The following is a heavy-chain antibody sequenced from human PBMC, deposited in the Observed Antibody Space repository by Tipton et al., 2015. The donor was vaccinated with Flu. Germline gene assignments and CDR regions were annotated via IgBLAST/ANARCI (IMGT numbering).Heavy chain of an antibody. CDR2: IYYSGGT. Sequence: LRLSCTVSGGSVSSSSYYWGWIRQPPGKGLEWIGSIYYSGGTYYNPSLKSRVTISVDTSKNQFSLKLNSVTAADTAVYYCARRRYSNYVSDPKNWFDPWGQGTLVTVSS. CDR1: GGSVSSSSYY. J-gene: IGHJ5*02. CDR3: ARRRYSNYVSDPKNWFDP. D-gene: IGHD4-11*01. V-gene: IGHV4-39*01.